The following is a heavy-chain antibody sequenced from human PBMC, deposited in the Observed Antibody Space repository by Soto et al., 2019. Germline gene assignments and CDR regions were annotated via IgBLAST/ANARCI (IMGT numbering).Heavy chain of an antibody. D-gene: IGHD2-21*01. J-gene: IGHJ4*02. CDR1: GFTFSSYA. Sequence: DVQLLESGGGLVQPGGSLRLSCAACGFTFSSYAMGWVRQGPGKGLEWVAVVSIGGSTHYADSVRGRFTISRDNSKNTLSLQMNSLTAEDTAVYFCAKRCGPGGHFDYWGQGALVTVSS. V-gene: IGHV3-23*01. CDR2: VSIGGST. CDR3: AKRCGPGGHFDY.